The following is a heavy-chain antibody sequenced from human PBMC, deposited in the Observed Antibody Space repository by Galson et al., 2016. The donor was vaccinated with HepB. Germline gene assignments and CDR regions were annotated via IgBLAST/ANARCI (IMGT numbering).Heavy chain of an antibody. V-gene: IGHV1-2*02. D-gene: IGHD3-10*01. CDR2: INPNSGGT. Sequence: SVKVSCKASGYTLTDYYIHWVRQAPGQGLEWMGWINPNSGGTNYAQKFQGRVTMTRDTSISTAYMELSGLKSDDTAVYYCARVFTMVRGVTNTFYCYGMDVWGQGTTVTVSS. CDR3: ARVFTMVRGVTNTFYCYGMDV. CDR1: GYTLTDYY. J-gene: IGHJ6*02.